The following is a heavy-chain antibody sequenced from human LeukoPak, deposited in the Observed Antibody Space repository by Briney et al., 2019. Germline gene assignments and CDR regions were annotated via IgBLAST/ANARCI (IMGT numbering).Heavy chain of an antibody. CDR1: GGSISSYY. CDR2: IYYSGST. V-gene: IGHV4-59*01. CDR3: ARDQPLYGDYSFVY. J-gene: IGHJ4*02. D-gene: IGHD4-17*01. Sequence: SETLSLACTVSGGSISSYYWSWIRQPPGKGLEWIGYIYYSGSTNYNPSLKSRVTISVDTSKNQFSLKLSSVTAADTAVYYCARDQPLYGDYSFVYWGQGTLVTVSS.